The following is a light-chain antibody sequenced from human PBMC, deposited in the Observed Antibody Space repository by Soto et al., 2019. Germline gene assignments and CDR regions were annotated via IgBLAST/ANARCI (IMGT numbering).Light chain of an antibody. CDR3: CSYSGTYTEVV. V-gene: IGLV2-11*01. Sequence: QSVLTQPRSVSGSPGQSVTISCTGISNNYVSWYQQHPGKVPKVIVYDVTLRPSGVSDRFSGSRSGNTASLAISGLRAEDEADYDRCSYSGTYTEVVFGGGTKLTVL. CDR1: SNNY. CDR2: DVT. J-gene: IGLJ2*01.